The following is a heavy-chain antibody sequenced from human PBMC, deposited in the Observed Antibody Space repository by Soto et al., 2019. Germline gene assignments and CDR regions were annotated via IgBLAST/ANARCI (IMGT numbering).Heavy chain of an antibody. CDR3: ARRDRSGFSYWLDT. D-gene: IGHD3-22*01. CDR2: ISDSGST. V-gene: IGHV4-31*03. CDR1: GGSISDGYY. J-gene: IGHJ6*02. Sequence: SETLSLTCTVSGGSISDGYYWSWIRQHPGKGLEWIGSISDSGSTSYNPSLKSRLTISVDTSKNQFSLNLRSVTAADTAVYYCARRDRSGFSYWLDTWGQGTTVTVSS.